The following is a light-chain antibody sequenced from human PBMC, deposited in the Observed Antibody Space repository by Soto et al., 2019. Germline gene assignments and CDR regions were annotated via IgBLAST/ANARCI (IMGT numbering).Light chain of an antibody. V-gene: IGKV1-39*01. CDR2: TES. CDR1: QSISSY. J-gene: IGKJ1*01. CDR3: QQSYSTPHT. Sequence: DIQLTQSPSSLSASVGYRVTITCRASQSISSYLNWYQQKPGTAPKVLIYTESTLHSGVPSRFSGSGSGTDFTLTISSLQPEDFASYYCQQSYSTPHTFGQGTKVDIK.